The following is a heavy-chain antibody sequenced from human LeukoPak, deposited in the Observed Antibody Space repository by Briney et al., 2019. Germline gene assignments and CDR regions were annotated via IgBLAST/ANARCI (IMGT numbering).Heavy chain of an antibody. CDR2: INSDGSST. D-gene: IGHD4-17*01. J-gene: IGHJ6*02. CDR3: ARDSPRVTTFPYYYYYYGMDV. V-gene: IGHV3-74*01. Sequence: GGSLRLSCAASGFTFSSYWMHWVRQAPGKGLVWVSRINSDGSSTSYADSVKGRFTVSRDNAKNTLYLQMNSLRAEDTAVYYCARDSPRVTTFPYYYYYYGMDVWGQGTTVTVSS. CDR1: GFTFSSYW.